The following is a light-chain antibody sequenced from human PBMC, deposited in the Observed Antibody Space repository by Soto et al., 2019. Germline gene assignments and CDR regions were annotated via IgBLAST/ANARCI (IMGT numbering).Light chain of an antibody. CDR1: QGISSY. Sequence: IQLTQSPSSLSACVGDRVTITCRASQGISSYLAWYRQEAGKAPKFLIYAASTLQSGVPSRFSGGGSGTDFTLTIRSLPPPDSEPSYRKPHDSYNLTFGGGTNV. J-gene: IGKJ4*01. V-gene: IGKV1-9*01. CDR3: KPHDSYNLT. CDR2: AAS.